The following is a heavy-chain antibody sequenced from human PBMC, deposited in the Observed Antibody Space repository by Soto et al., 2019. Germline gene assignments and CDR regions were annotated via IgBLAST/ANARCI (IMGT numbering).Heavy chain of an antibody. D-gene: IGHD2-2*02. CDR2: MNPTSGNT. CDR1: GYTFTSYA. CDR3: ARGRYLNGMDV. V-gene: IGHV1-8*01. J-gene: IGHJ6*02. Sequence: ASVEVSCKASGYTFTSYAINWVRQATGQVLEWMGWMNPTSGNTGYAQKFQGRVTMTRNTSISTAYMELSSLRSEDTAVYYCARGRYLNGMDVWGQGTTVSVS.